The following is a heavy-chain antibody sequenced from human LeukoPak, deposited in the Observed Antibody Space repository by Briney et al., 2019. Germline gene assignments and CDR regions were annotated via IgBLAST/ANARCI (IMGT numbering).Heavy chain of an antibody. CDR3: AKGRPTALPEYYFDY. D-gene: IGHD4-17*01. V-gene: IGHV3-30*18. CDR2: ILYDGSNK. Sequence: GGSLRLSCAASGFTFSSYGMHWVRQAPGKGLEWVAVILYDGSNKYYADSVKGRFTISRDNSKNTLYLQMNSLRAEDTAVYYCAKGRPTALPEYYFDYWGQGTLVTVSS. J-gene: IGHJ4*02. CDR1: GFTFSSYG.